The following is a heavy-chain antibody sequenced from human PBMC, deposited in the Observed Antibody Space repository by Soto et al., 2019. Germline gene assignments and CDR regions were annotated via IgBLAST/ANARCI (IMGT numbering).Heavy chain of an antibody. D-gene: IGHD6-6*01. CDR1: GGIFSSYA. CDR2: IIPLFGTT. J-gene: IGHJ6*02. CDR3: ARVISARLYYFYAMDV. Sequence: QVQLVQSGAEVKKPGSSVKDSCKASGGIFSSYAISWVRQAPGQGLEWMGGIIPLFGTTDYAQKFQGRVTITADESTSTAYMELGSLRSEDTAVFYCARVISARLYYFYAMDVWGQGTTVIVSS. V-gene: IGHV1-69*01.